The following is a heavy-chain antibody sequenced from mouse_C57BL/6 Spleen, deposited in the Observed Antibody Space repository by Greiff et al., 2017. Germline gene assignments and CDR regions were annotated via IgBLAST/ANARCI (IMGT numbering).Heavy chain of an antibody. Sequence: QVQLQQPGAELVKPGASVKLSCKASGYTFTSYWMHWVKQRPGQGLEWIGMIHPNSGSTNYNEKFKSKATLTVDKSSSTAYMQLSSLTSEDSAVYYCAREIYYYGSPFAYWGQGTLVTVSA. J-gene: IGHJ3*01. CDR1: GYTFTSYW. CDR2: IHPNSGST. D-gene: IGHD1-1*01. V-gene: IGHV1-64*01. CDR3: AREIYYYGSPFAY.